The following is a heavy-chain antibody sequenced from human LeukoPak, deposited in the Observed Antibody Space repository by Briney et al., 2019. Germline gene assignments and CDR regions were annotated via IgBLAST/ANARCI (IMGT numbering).Heavy chain of an antibody. V-gene: IGHV3-23*01. CDR3: AREGYGGGQDFDV. CDR1: GFTFSIYA. J-gene: IGHJ3*01. CDR2: ISANGGET. Sequence: GGSLRLSCAASGFTFSIYAMNWVRQAPGKGLEWVSSISANGGETHYADSVKGRFTISRDNSKNTLYLQINNPRVEDTAVYYCAREGYGGGQDFDVWGQGTMVTVSS. D-gene: IGHD1-26*01.